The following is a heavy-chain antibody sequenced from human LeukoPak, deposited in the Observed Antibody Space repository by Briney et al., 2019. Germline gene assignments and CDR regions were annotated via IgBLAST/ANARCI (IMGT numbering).Heavy chain of an antibody. D-gene: IGHD2-21*01. J-gene: IGHJ4*02. CDR2: INHSGST. CDR1: GESFSGYY. Sequence: SETLSLTCAVYGESFSGYYWSWIRQPPGKGLEWIGEINHSGSTNYNPSLKSRVTISVDTSKNQFSLKLSSVTAADTAVYYCARVSVANFDYWGQGTLVTVSS. CDR3: ARVSVANFDY. V-gene: IGHV4-34*01.